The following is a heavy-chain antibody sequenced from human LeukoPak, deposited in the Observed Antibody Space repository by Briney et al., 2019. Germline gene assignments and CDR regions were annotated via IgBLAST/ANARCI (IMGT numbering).Heavy chain of an antibody. V-gene: IGHV3-30*04. J-gene: IGHJ4*02. CDR2: ISYDGSNK. CDR1: GFTFSSYA. Sequence: GRSLRLSRAASGFTFSSYAIHWVRQAPGKGLEWVAVISYDGSNKYYADSVKGRFTISRDNSKNTLYLQMNSLRAEDTAVYYCARTRTDFVGYYFDYWGQGTLVTVSS. CDR3: ARTRTDFVGYYFDY. D-gene: IGHD3/OR15-3a*01.